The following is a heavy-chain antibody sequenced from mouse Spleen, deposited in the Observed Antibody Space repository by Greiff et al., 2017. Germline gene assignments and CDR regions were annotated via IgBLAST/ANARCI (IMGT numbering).Heavy chain of an antibody. CDR1: GFTFSSYA. V-gene: IGHV5-9-3*01. Sequence: EVKLMESGGGLVKPGGSLKLSCAASGFTFSSYAMSWVRQTPEKRLEWVATISSGGSYTYYPDSVKGRFTISRDNAKNTLYLQMSSLRSEDTAMYYCARHGGYDNFAYWGQGTLVTVSA. J-gene: IGHJ3*01. CDR2: ISSGGSYT. CDR3: ARHGGYDNFAY. D-gene: IGHD2-2*01.